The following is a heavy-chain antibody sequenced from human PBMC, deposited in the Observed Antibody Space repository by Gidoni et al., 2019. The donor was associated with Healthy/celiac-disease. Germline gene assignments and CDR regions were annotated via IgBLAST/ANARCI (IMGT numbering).Heavy chain of an antibody. CDR3: ARARNPSSGGSKSRPKDAFDI. D-gene: IGHD2-15*01. CDR2: INHSGST. V-gene: IGHV4-34*01. J-gene: IGHJ3*02. Sequence: QVQLQQWGAGLLKPSETLSLTCAVYGGSFSGYYWSWIRQPPGKGLEWIGEINHSGSTNYNPSLKSRVTISVDTSKNQFSLKLSSVTAADTAVYYCARARNPSSGGSKSRPKDAFDIWGQGTMVTVSS. CDR1: GGSFSGYY.